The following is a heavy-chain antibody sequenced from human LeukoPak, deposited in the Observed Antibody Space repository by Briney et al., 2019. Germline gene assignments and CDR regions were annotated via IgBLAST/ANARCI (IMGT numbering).Heavy chain of an antibody. V-gene: IGHV4-39*01. CDR3: ARQMVRGVTPDY. D-gene: IGHD3-10*01. CDR1: GGSISSSSYY. Sequence: LETLSLTRTVSGGSISSSSYYWGWIRQPPGKGLEWIGSIYYSGSTYYNPSLKSRVTISVDTSKNQFSLKLSSVTAADTAVYYCARQMVRGVTPDYWGQGTLVTVSS. CDR2: IYYSGST. J-gene: IGHJ4*02.